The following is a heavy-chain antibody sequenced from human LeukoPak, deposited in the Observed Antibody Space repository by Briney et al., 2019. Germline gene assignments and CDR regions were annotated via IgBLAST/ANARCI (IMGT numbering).Heavy chain of an antibody. J-gene: IGHJ4*02. V-gene: IGHV4-30-4*01. Sequence: PSQTLSLTCTVSGGSISSGDYYWSWIRRPPGKGLEWIGYIYYSGSTYYNPSLKSRVTISVDTSKNQFSLKLSSVTAADTAVYYCAREGVLWFGELPYWGQGTLVTVSS. CDR3: AREGVLWFGELPY. D-gene: IGHD3-10*01. CDR1: GGSISSGDYY. CDR2: IYYSGST.